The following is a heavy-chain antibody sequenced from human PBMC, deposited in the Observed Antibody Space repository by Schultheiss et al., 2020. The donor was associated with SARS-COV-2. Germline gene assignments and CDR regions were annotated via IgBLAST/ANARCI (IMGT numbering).Heavy chain of an antibody. V-gene: IGHV4-59*12. D-gene: IGHD2-15*01. CDR2: INHSGST. J-gene: IGHJ5*02. Sequence: GSLRLSCTVSGCSISSYSWSWIRQPPGKGLEWIGEINHSGSTKYNPSLKSRVTISVDTSKNQFSLKLRCVTAADTAVYYYAREGGSGGINNWFDTWGQGTLVTVSS. CDR1: GCSISSYS. CDR3: AREGGSGGINNWFDT.